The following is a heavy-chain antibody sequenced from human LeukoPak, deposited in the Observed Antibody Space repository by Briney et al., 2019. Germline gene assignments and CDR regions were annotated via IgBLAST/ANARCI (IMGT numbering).Heavy chain of an antibody. V-gene: IGHV3-21*01. CDR2: ISRDSSYI. CDR1: GFIFSSSA. D-gene: IGHD2-2*01. Sequence: GGSLRLSCAASGFIFSSSAMEWVRQAPGEGLEWVSSISRDSSYIYYADSVKGRFTIARDNAKNSLYLQMNSLTAEDTAVYYCARLHCSTTSCYGKYYFDYWGQGTLVTVSS. J-gene: IGHJ4*02. CDR3: ARLHCSTTSCYGKYYFDY.